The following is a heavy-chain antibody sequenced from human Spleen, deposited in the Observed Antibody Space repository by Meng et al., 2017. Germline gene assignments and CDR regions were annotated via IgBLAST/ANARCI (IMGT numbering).Heavy chain of an antibody. CDR1: GYSFPAYY. V-gene: IGHV1-2*06. CDR3: VRDENISLGKLFGDY. D-gene: IGHD2-21*01. CDR2: INPNSGDT. Sequence: QVRLWRVGAWGKEPGASLRVSCKPSGYSFPAYYIHWVRQAPGQGLEWLGHINPNSGDTLYTQKFQGRVSMTGDTSISTAYVELSSLRSDDTAVYYCVRDENISLGKLFGDYWGQGTMVTVSS. J-gene: IGHJ4*02.